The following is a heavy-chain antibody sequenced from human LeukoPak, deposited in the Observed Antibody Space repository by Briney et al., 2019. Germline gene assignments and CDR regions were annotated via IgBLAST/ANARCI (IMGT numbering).Heavy chain of an antibody. V-gene: IGHV3-49*04. CDR2: MRSKTYGGTT. CDR3: ARVGISGWFEEY. J-gene: IGHJ1*01. CDR1: GFTFGDYA. D-gene: IGHD6-19*01. Sequence: GGSLRLSCTASGFTFGDYAMTWVRQAPGKGLEWVGFMRSKTYGGTTEYAASVKGRFTISRDDSKSIAYLQMNSLKTEDTAVYYCARVGISGWFEEYWGQGTLVTVSS.